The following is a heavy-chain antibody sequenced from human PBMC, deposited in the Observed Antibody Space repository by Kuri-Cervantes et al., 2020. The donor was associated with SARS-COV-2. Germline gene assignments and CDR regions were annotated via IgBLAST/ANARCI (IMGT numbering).Heavy chain of an antibody. V-gene: IGHV1-24*01. CDR1: GYTLTELS. Sequence: ASVKVSCKVSGYTLTELSMHWVRQAPGKGLEWMGGFDPEDAETIYAQKFQGRVTMTEDTSTDTAYMELSSLRSEDTAVYYCATGPPYCSSTSCSRWFDPWGQGTLVTVSS. CDR2: FDPEDAET. CDR3: ATGPPYCSSTSCSRWFDP. D-gene: IGHD2-2*01. J-gene: IGHJ5*02.